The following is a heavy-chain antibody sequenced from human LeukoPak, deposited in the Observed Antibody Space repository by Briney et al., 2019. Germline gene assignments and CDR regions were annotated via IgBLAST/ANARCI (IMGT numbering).Heavy chain of an antibody. CDR1: GGSFSRYY. CDR2: INHSGST. J-gene: IGHJ4*02. V-gene: IGHV4-34*01. Sequence: PSETLSLTCAVSGGSFSRYYWSWIRQPPGKGLEWIGEINHSGSTNYNPSLKSRVTISVDTSKNQFSLKLSSVTAADTAVYYCARLTSMVRGVIEDYWGQGTLVTVSS. CDR3: ARLTSMVRGVIEDY. D-gene: IGHD3-10*01.